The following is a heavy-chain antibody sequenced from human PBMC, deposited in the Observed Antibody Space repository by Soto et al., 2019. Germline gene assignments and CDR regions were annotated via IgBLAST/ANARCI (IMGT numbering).Heavy chain of an antibody. J-gene: IGHJ4*02. CDR2: INQDGSEK. V-gene: IGHV3-7*01. CDR1: GFTFITYW. Sequence: PWGSLRLSCAASGFTFITYWIDCVRHAPGKGLEWVANINQDGSEKHFVDSVKGRFTISRDNAKNSLYLEMSSLTAEDSALYYCSRSLDYWGQGTLVTVSS. CDR3: SRSLDY.